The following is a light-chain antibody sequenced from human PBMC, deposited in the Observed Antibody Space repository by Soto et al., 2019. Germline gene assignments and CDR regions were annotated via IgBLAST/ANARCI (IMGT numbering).Light chain of an antibody. J-gene: IGKJ5*01. V-gene: IGKV1-39*01. Sequence: DIQMTQSPSSLSASVGGRVTLTCRASQSSNSYLNWYQQKPGKAPKLLIYAASSLQSGVPSRFSGSGSGTEFTLTISSLQPEDFATYYCRQSYSIPITFGQGTRLEIK. CDR3: RQSYSIPIT. CDR1: QSSNSY. CDR2: AAS.